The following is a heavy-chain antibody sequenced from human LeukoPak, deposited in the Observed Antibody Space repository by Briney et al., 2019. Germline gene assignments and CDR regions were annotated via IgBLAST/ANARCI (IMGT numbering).Heavy chain of an antibody. V-gene: IGHV3-53*01. CDR3: AREFRQTYSSGWSLDY. CDR2: IYAGSNNT. J-gene: IGHJ4*02. D-gene: IGHD6-19*01. Sequence: GGSLRLSCAVSGFSVNNNYLSWVRQAPGKGLEWVSVIYAGSNNTHYADSVKGRFTISRDNSRNTVYLHMDSLRAEDTATYYCAREFRQTYSSGWSLDYWGQGTLVTVSS. CDR1: GFSVNNNY.